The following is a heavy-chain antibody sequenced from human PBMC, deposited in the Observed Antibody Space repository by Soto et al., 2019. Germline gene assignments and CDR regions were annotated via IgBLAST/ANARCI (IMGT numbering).Heavy chain of an antibody. Sequence: GGSLRLSCAASGFTFSSYGMHWVRQAPGKGLEWVAVIWYDGSNKYYADSVKGRFTISRDNSKNTLYLQMNSLRAEDTAVYYCARVSGAGYSYGQEDYYYGMGVWGQGTTVTVSS. CDR3: ARVSGAGYSYGQEDYYYGMGV. V-gene: IGHV3-33*01. J-gene: IGHJ6*02. CDR2: IWYDGSNK. CDR1: GFTFSSYG. D-gene: IGHD5-18*01.